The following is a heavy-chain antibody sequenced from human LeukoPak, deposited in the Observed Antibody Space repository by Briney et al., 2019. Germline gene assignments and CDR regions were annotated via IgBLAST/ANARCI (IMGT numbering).Heavy chain of an antibody. Sequence: PGGSLRLSCAASGFTFSSYSMNWVRQAPGKGLEWVSSISSSSSYIYYADSVKGRFTISRDNAKNSLYLQMNSLRAEDTAVYYCARDFVGIAAAGTGAFDIWGQGTMVTVSS. V-gene: IGHV3-21*01. CDR2: ISSSSSYI. CDR3: ARDFVGIAAAGTGAFDI. J-gene: IGHJ3*02. CDR1: GFTFSSYS. D-gene: IGHD6-13*01.